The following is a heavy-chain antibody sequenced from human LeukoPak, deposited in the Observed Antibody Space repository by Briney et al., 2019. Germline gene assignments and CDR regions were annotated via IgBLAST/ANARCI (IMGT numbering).Heavy chain of an antibody. V-gene: IGHV3-66*01. J-gene: IGHJ3*02. Sequence: SGGSLRLSCAASGFTVSSNYLSLVRQAPGKGLEWVSLIYSGGRTYYADSVKGRFTISRDNSKNTLYLQMNSLRAEDTAVFYCARGVPGAYGGGAFDIWGQGTKVTVSS. CDR1: GFTVSSNY. CDR2: IYSGGRT. CDR3: ARGVPGAYGGGAFDI. D-gene: IGHD4-23*01.